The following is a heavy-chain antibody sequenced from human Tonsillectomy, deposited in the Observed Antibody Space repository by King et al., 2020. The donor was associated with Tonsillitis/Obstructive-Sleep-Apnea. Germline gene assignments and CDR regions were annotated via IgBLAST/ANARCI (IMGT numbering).Heavy chain of an antibody. D-gene: IGHD3-3*01. CDR3: ARDPGYYDFWSGYNWFDP. V-gene: IGHV3-33*01. CDR1: GFTFSSYG. Sequence: VQLVESGGGVVQPGRSLRLSCAASGFTFSSYGMHWVRQAPGKGLEWVAVIWYDGSNKYYADSVKGRFTISRDNSKNTLYLQMNSLRAEDTAVDYCARDPGYYDFWSGYNWFDPWGQGTLVTVSS. CDR2: IWYDGSNK. J-gene: IGHJ5*02.